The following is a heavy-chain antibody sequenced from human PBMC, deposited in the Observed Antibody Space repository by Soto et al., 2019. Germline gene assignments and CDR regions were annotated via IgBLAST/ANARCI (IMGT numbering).Heavy chain of an antibody. J-gene: IGHJ6*02. D-gene: IGHD2-15*01. Sequence: SVKVSCKTSGGSFSTYGITCVRQAPGQGLEWMGEIIPIIGTANYTQKFQGRVTITADESTSTAYMDLSSLRSEDTAVYYCARLSKPAGYCSGDGCLYYYGMDVWGQGTTVTVS. CDR2: IIPIIGTA. CDR1: GGSFSTYG. V-gene: IGHV1-69*13. CDR3: ARLSKPAGYCSGDGCLYYYGMDV.